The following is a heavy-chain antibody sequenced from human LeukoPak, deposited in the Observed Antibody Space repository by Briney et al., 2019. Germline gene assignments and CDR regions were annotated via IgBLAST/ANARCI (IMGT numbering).Heavy chain of an antibody. CDR2: IRTKPNSYAT. Sequence: GGSLKLSCAASGFTFSGSAIHWVRQASGKGLEWVGRIRTKPNSYATTYAASVKGRFTISRDDSKNTAYLQMNSLKTEDTALYYCTSDSGSYYTPFDHWAQGTLVTVSS. D-gene: IGHD3-10*01. V-gene: IGHV3-73*01. J-gene: IGHJ4*02. CDR1: GFTFSGSA. CDR3: TSDSGSYYTPFDH.